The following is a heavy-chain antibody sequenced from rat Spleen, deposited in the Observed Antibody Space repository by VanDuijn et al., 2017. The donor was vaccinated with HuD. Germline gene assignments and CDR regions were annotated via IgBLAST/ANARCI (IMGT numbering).Heavy chain of an antibody. J-gene: IGHJ2*01. Sequence: EVQLVESGGGLVQPGRSLKLSCAASGFTFNNYGMHWIRQAPTEGLEWVATISSDGRRNYYRDSVKGRFTISKDNAKSTLSLQVDSLRSEDTATYYCARRHHGYTDYFDYWGQGVMVTVSS. CDR1: GFTFNNYG. V-gene: IGHV5-29*01. CDR3: ARRHHGYTDYFDY. D-gene: IGHD1-4*01. CDR2: ISSDGRRN.